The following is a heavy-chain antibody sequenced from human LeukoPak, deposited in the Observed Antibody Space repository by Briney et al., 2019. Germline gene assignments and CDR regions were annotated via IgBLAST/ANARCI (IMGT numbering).Heavy chain of an antibody. J-gene: IGHJ4*02. V-gene: IGHV3-7*03. CDR1: GFTFSSYW. D-gene: IGHD2-2*01. CDR3: AKVLEADPYQPLLGYFDY. Sequence: GGSLRLSFAASGFTFSSYWMSWVRQAPGKGLEWVANIKQDGSERYYVDSVKGRFTISRDNAKNSLYLQMNSLRAEDTAVYYCAKVLEADPYQPLLGYFDYWGQGTLVTVSS. CDR2: IKQDGSER.